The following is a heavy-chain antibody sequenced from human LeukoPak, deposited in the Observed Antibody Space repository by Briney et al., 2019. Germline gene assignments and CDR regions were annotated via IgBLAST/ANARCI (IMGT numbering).Heavy chain of an antibody. V-gene: IGHV3-7*03. D-gene: IGHD4-17*01. CDR1: GFTFSNYW. CDR2: IKYDGSEE. J-gene: IGHJ4*02. CDR3: ARDKTSVTTFGY. Sequence: GGSLRLSCAASGFTFSNYWMNWVRQAPGKGLEWVANIKYDGSEEHYVDSVKGRFTISRDNAKNSLYLQMSGLRAEDTAVYYCARDKTSVTTFGYWAQGTLVTVSS.